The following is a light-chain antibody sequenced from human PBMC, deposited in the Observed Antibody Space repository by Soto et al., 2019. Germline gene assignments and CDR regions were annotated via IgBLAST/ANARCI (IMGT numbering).Light chain of an antibody. Sequence: EIVLTQSPGTLSLSPGERATLSCRASQNVYNNYIAWYQQKPGQAPRTVIYGASIRATGIPDRFSGSGSGTDFTLSISRLEPEDSAVYYCQQYGSSLTVGGGTKVDIK. CDR1: QNVYNNY. J-gene: IGKJ4*01. CDR3: QQYGSSLT. CDR2: GAS. V-gene: IGKV3-20*01.